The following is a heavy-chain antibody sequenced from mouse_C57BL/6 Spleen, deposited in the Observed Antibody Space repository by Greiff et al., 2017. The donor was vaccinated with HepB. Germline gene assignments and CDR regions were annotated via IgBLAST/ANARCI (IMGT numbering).Heavy chain of an antibody. V-gene: IGHV1-76*01. CDR2: IYPGSGNT. J-gene: IGHJ2*01. D-gene: IGHD2-12*01. CDR3: ARDYTNYFDD. Sequence: VQLQQSGAELVRPGASVKLSCKASGYTFTDYYINWVKQRPGQGLEWIARIYPGSGNTYYNEKFKGKATLTAEKSSSTAYMQLSSLTSEDSAVYICARDYTNYFDDWGQGTTLTVSS. CDR1: GYTFTDYY.